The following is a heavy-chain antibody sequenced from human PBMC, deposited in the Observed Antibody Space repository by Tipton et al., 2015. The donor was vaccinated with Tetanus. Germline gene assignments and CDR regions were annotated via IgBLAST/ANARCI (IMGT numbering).Heavy chain of an antibody. V-gene: IGHV1-3*01. Sequence: QLVQSGAEVKKPGASVKVSCKASGYTFTSYAMHWVRQAPGQRLEWMGWINAGNGNTKYSQKFQGRVTITRDTSASTAYMELSSLRSEDTAVYYCAQSISGSYSWVDYWGQGTLVTVSS. J-gene: IGHJ4*02. CDR2: INAGNGNT. CDR1: GYTFTSYA. D-gene: IGHD1-26*01. CDR3: AQSISGSYSWVDY.